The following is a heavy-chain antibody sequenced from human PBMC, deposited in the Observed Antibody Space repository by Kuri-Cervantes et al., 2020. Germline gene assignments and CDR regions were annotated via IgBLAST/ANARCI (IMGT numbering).Heavy chain of an antibody. J-gene: IGHJ4*02. CDR3: ASSRVYDYIWGSYRHAPGFDY. D-gene: IGHD3-16*02. CDR2: ISYDRSNK. CDR1: GFTFSSYG. V-gene: IGHV3-30*03. Sequence: GESLKISCAASGFTFSSYGMHWVRQAPGKGLEWVAVISYDRSNKYYANSVKGRFTISRDNAKNSLYLQMNSLRAEDTAVYYCASSRVYDYIWGSYRHAPGFDYWGQGTLVTVSS.